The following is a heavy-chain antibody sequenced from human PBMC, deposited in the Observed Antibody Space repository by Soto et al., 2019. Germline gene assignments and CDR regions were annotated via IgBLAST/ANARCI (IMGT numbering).Heavy chain of an antibody. CDR1: GGTFSSYA. D-gene: IGHD1-20*01. Sequence: SVKVSCKASGGTFSSYAISWVRQAPGQGLEWMGGIIPIFGTANYAQKFQGRVTITADESTSTAYMELSSLRSEDTAVYYCARGRVITGFYYYGMDVWGQGTAVTVSS. CDR3: ARGRVITGFYYYGMDV. V-gene: IGHV1-69*13. J-gene: IGHJ6*02. CDR2: IIPIFGTA.